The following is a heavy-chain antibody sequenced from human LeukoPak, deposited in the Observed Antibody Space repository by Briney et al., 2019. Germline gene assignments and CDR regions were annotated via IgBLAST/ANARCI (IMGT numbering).Heavy chain of an antibody. CDR3: VKDRTGTYTLDY. D-gene: IGHD3-10*01. CDR1: GFTFSSYA. CDR2: ISGSGGST. V-gene: IGHV3-23*01. J-gene: IGHJ4*02. Sequence: GGSLRLSCAASGFTFSSYAMSWVRQAPGKGLEWVSAISGSGGSTYYADSVKGRFTISRDNSKNTLYLQMNSLRAEDTAVYYCVKDRTGTYTLDYWGQGTLVTVSS.